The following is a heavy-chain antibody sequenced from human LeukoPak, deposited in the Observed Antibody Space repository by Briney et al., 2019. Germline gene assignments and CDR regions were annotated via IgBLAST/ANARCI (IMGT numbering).Heavy chain of an antibody. V-gene: IGHV3-48*02. D-gene: IGHD1-26*01. CDR3: ARARDGSYDY. J-gene: IGHJ4*02. Sequence: PGGSLRLSCAASGFTFTSTSMNWVRQAPGKGLEWISYISSSSRTVHYADSVKGRFTISRDNAKNSLYLRMNSLRDEDTAVYYCARARDGSYDYWGQGTLVTVSS. CDR2: ISSSSRTV. CDR1: GFTFTSTS.